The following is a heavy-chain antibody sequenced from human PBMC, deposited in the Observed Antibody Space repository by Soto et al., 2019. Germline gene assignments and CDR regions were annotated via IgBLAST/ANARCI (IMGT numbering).Heavy chain of an antibody. Sequence: QVQVVQSGAEVKKPGASVKVACKASGYTFSTFGMTWVRQAPGQGLEWMGWVSVKKGDTHSAQKFQDRVTMTTATGTGTAYMALRSLTSADTAVYYCARWYCSVGSCFQWWHFDLWGRGTLVTASS. J-gene: IGHJ2*01. CDR3: ARWYCSVGSCFQWWHFDL. V-gene: IGHV1-18*01. CDR1: GYTFSTFG. CDR2: VSVKKGDT. D-gene: IGHD2-15*01.